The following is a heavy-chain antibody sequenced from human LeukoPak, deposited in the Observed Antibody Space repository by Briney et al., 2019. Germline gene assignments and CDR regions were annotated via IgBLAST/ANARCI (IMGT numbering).Heavy chain of an antibody. CDR2: IKTDGSST. V-gene: IGHV3-74*01. CDR3: ARDAIGITTYDSYFEN. CDR1: GFTFSSYW. D-gene: IGHD3-22*01. Sequence: GGSLRLSCAASGFTFSSYWMHWVRQAPGKGLVWVSHIKTDGSSTNYAESVKGRFTISRDNAKNTVYLQMNSLRAEDMAVYYCARDAIGITTYDSYFENWGQGTLVTVSS. J-gene: IGHJ4*02.